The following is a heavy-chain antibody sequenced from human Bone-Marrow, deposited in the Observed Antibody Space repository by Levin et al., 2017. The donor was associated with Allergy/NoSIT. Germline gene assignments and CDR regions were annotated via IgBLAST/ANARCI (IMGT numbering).Heavy chain of an antibody. Sequence: GGSLRLSCAASGFTFSTYAMSWVRQAPGKGLEWVSSIGYSGGDTYYADSVKGRFTISRDDSENTLFLEMNSLRAEDTALYYCAKGPGLGAFDYWGQGTLVTVSS. CDR1: GFTFSTYA. J-gene: IGHJ4*02. CDR3: AKGPGLGAFDY. CDR2: IGYSGGDT. V-gene: IGHV3-23*01.